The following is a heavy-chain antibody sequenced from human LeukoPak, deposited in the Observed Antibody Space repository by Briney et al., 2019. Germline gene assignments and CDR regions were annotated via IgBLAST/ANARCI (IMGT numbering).Heavy chain of an antibody. CDR3: ARGRGYCSSTSCYAPYYYYYYMDV. Sequence: PGGSLRLSCAASGFTFSSYEMNWVRQAPGKGLEWVSSISSSSSYIYYADSVKGRFTISRDNAKNSLYLQMNSLRAEDTAVYYCARGRGYCSSTSCYAPYYYYYYMDVWGKGTTVTISS. D-gene: IGHD2-2*01. CDR1: GFTFSSYE. V-gene: IGHV3-21*01. CDR2: ISSSSSYI. J-gene: IGHJ6*03.